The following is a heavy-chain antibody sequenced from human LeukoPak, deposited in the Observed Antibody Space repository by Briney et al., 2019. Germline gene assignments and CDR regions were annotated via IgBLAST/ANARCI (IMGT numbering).Heavy chain of an antibody. CDR1: GGSFSGYY. V-gene: IGHV4-34*01. CDR3: ARGMGIAAAGTADFDY. D-gene: IGHD6-13*01. Sequence: PSETLSLTCAVYGGSFSGYYWSWIRQPPGKGLEWIGEINHSGSTNYNPSLKSRVTISVDTSKNQFSLKLSSVTAADTAVYYCARGMGIAAAGTADFDYWGQGTLVTVPS. CDR2: INHSGST. J-gene: IGHJ4*02.